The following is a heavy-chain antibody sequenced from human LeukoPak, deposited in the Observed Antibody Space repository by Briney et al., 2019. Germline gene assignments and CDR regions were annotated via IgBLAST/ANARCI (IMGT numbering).Heavy chain of an antibody. V-gene: IGHV3-43*01. CDR1: GFTFDDYT. CDR2: ISWDGSST. J-gene: IGHJ4*02. CDR3: AKDIGVGSCNGCLFDY. D-gene: IGHD2-15*01. Sequence: GGSLRLSCVASGFTFDDYTMHWVRQTPGKGLEWVSLISWDGSSTYYADSMKGRFTISRDNSKNSLYLQMNSLRTEDTALYYCAKDIGVGSCNGCLFDYWGQGTLVTVSS.